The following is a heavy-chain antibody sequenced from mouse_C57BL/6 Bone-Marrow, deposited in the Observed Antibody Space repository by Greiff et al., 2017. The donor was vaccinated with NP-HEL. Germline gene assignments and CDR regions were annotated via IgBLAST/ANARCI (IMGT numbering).Heavy chain of an antibody. V-gene: IGHV1-50*01. CDR1: GYTFTSYW. J-gene: IGHJ4*01. CDR2: IDPSDSST. CDR3: ARFYYGYGGAMDY. Sequence: VQLQQPGAELVKPGASVKLSCKASGYTFTSYWMQWVKQRPGQGLEWIGEIDPSDSSTNYNQKFKGKATLTVDTSSSPAYMQLSSLTSEDSAVYYCARFYYGYGGAMDYWGQGTSVTVSS. D-gene: IGHD2-2*01.